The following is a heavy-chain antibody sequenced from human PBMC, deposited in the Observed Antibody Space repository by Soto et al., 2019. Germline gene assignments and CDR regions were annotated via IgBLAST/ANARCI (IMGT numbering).Heavy chain of an antibody. J-gene: IGHJ5*02. CDR2: IIPIFGTA. CDR1: GGTFSSYA. D-gene: IGHD6-6*01. Sequence: SVKVSCKASGGTFSSYAISWVRQAPGQGLEWMGGIIPIFGTANYAQKFQGRATITADKSTSTAYMELSSLRSEDTAVYYCARDQRIAARPHNWFDPWGQGTLVTVSS. V-gene: IGHV1-69*06. CDR3: ARDQRIAARPHNWFDP.